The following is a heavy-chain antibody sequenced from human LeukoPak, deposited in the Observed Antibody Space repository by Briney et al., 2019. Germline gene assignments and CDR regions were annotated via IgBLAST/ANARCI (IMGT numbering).Heavy chain of an antibody. J-gene: IGHJ3*01. V-gene: IGHV1-2*02. D-gene: IGHD3-16*01. Sequence: ASVKVSCKASGYTFTSYGISWVRQAPGQGLEWMGWINPHSGGTVYARKFQGRVTMTRDTSISTVYMELSRLRSDDTAVYYCARPYEWGSPEAFDVWGQGTIVTVSS. CDR1: GYTFTSYG. CDR2: INPHSGGT. CDR3: ARPYEWGSPEAFDV.